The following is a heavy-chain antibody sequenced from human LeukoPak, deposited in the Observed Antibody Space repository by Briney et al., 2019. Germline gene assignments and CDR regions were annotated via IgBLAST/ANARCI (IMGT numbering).Heavy chain of an antibody. CDR3: ARAYPVSGYPSPPDV. Sequence: ASVKVSCKASGYTFTSYDINWVRQATGQGLEWMGWMNPNSGNTGYAQKFQGRVTMTRNTSISTAYMELSSLRSEDTAVYYCARAYPVSGYPSPPDVWGQGTTVTVSS. D-gene: IGHD3-22*01. CDR2: MNPNSGNT. J-gene: IGHJ6*02. CDR1: GYTFTSYD. V-gene: IGHV1-8*01.